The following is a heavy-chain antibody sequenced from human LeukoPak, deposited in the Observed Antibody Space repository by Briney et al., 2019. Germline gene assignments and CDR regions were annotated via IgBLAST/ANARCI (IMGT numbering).Heavy chain of an antibody. CDR1: GYTFTGYF. D-gene: IGHD1-26*01. V-gene: IGHV1-18*04. J-gene: IGHJ4*02. CDR3: ARRGGSYSHSDF. Sequence: ASVKVSFKASGYTFTGYFMHWVRQAPGQGLQWMGWVSPFNGNTDYAPKLQGRVTMTTDTSTTTAYMELRSLTSDDTAVYYCARRGGSYSHSDFWGQGTLVTVSS. CDR2: VSPFNGNT.